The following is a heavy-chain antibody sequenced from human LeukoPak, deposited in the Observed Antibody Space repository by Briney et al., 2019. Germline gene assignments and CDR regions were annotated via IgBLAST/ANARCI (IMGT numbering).Heavy chain of an antibody. D-gene: IGHD4-17*01. CDR3: ARVIYGEDYMDV. CDR2: IYYSGST. V-gene: IGHV4-59*01. Sequence: SETLSLTCTVSGGSISSYYWSWIRQPPGKGLEWIGYIYYSGSTNHNPSLKSRVTISVDTSKNQFSLKLSSVTAADTAVYYCARVIYGEDYMDVWGRGTTVTVSS. CDR1: GGSISSYY. J-gene: IGHJ6*03.